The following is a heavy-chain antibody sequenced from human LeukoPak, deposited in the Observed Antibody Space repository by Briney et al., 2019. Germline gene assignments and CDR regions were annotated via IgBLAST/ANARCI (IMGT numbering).Heavy chain of an antibody. CDR3: AKDDSGTFDY. J-gene: IGHJ4*02. D-gene: IGHD3/OR15-3a*01. CDR1: GFTFSSYA. Sequence: PGGSLRLSCAASGFTFSSYAMSWVRQAPGKGLEWVSAISGSGGSTYYADSVKGRFTISRDNAKNSLYLQMNSLRAEDTALYYCAKDDSGTFDYWGQGTLVTVSS. CDR2: ISGSGGST. V-gene: IGHV3-23*01.